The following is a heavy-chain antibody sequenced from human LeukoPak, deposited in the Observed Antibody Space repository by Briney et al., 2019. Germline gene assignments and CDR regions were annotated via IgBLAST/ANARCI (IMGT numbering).Heavy chain of an antibody. CDR1: GFTFSSYS. CDR3: ARGGLGSNFDY. D-gene: IGHD3-16*01. Sequence: KAGGSLRLSCAASGFTFSSYSMNWVRQAPGKGLAWVSSISSSSSYIYYADSVKGRFTISRDNAKNSLYLQMNSLRAEDTAVYYCARGGLGSNFDYWGQGTLVTVSS. V-gene: IGHV3-21*01. CDR2: ISSSSSYI. J-gene: IGHJ4*02.